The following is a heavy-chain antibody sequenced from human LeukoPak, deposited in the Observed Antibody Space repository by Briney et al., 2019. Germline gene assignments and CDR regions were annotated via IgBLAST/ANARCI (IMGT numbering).Heavy chain of an antibody. D-gene: IGHD3-22*01. J-gene: IGHJ4*02. CDR1: GFTFSSYA. CDR3: ARDLDSSGYYHVVDS. V-gene: IGHV3-23*01. CDR2: ISTSGRT. Sequence: TGESLRLSCADSGFTFSSYAMSWVRQAPGKGLEWVSLISTSGRTHYADSVQGRFTISRDNSKNTLSLHMNSLRAEDTAVYYCARDLDSSGYYHVVDSWGQGALVTVSS.